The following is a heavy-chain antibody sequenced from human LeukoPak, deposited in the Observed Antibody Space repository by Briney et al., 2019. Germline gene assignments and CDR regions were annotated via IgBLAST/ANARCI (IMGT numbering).Heavy chain of an antibody. CDR3: TPEDGGYDILTGYSLYQ. CDR2: IIPIFGTA. CDR1: GGTFSSYA. D-gene: IGHD3-9*01. V-gene: IGHV1-69*05. Sequence: ASVKVSCKASGGTFSSYAISWVRQAPGQGLEWMGRIIPIFGTANYAQKFQGRVTITTDESTSTAYMELSSLRSEDTAVYYCTPEDGGYDILTGYSLYQWGQGTLVTVSS. J-gene: IGHJ4*02.